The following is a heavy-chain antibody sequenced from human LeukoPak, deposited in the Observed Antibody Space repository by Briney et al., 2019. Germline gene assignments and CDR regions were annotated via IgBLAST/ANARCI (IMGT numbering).Heavy chain of an antibody. Sequence: GGSLRLSCAASGFTFSSSWMSWVRQAPGKGLEWVANIKKDGSEKYYVDSVKGRFTISRDNAKNSLYLQMDSLRAEDTAVYYRARGLLLACWGQGTLVTVSS. CDR1: GFTFSSSW. V-gene: IGHV3-7*01. CDR3: ARGLLLAC. CDR2: IKKDGSEK. J-gene: IGHJ4*02. D-gene: IGHD3-10*01.